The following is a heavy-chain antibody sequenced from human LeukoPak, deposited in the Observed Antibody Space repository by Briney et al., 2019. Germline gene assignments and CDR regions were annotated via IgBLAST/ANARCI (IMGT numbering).Heavy chain of an antibody. D-gene: IGHD5-24*01. CDR1: GGSISSGGYY. Sequence: PSQTLSLTCTVSGGSISSGGYYWSWIRQHPGKGLEWIGYIYYSGTTYYNPSLKSRLTISVDTSKNQFSLKLSSVTAADTAVYYCARGSRRGWLQFVGGLDYWGQGTLVTVSS. J-gene: IGHJ4*02. CDR3: ARGSRRGWLQFVGGLDY. V-gene: IGHV4-31*03. CDR2: IYYSGTT.